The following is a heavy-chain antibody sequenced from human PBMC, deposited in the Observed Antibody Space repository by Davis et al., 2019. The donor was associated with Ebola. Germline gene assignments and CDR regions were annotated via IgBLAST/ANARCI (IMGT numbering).Heavy chain of an antibody. J-gene: IGHJ4*02. V-gene: IGHV3-74*01. Sequence: HTGGSLRLSCAASGFTFTTYWMHWVRQAPGKGLVWVSRINGDGRSTAYADSVRGRFTISRDTAKSTLYLKMNSLRAEDTAVYYCAKKANFDYWGQGTLVTVSS. CDR3: AKKANFDY. CDR2: INGDGRST. CDR1: GFTFTTYW.